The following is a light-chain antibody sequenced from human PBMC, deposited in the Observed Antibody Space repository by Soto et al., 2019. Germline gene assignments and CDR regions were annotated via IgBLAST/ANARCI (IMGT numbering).Light chain of an antibody. Sequence: QSALTQPASVSGSPGQSITISCTGTSSDVGGYDYVSWYQHHPGKAPKLMIYDVSNRPSGVSNRFSGSKSGNTASLTISGLQVEDEADYYCNSYTSTSTPYVFGPGTKVTVL. CDR3: NSYTSTSTPYV. CDR1: SSDVGGYDY. CDR2: DVS. V-gene: IGLV2-14*01. J-gene: IGLJ1*01.